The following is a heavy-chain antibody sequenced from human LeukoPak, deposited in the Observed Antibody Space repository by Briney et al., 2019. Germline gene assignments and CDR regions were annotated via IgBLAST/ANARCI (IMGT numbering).Heavy chain of an antibody. CDR2: INSDGSST. V-gene: IGHV3-74*01. CDR3: ASLDY. J-gene: IGHJ4*02. CDR1: GFTFSIYW. Sequence: GSLRLSCAASGFTFSIYWVHWVRQAPGEGLVWVSSINSDGSSTSYADSVKGRFTISRDNAKNTLYLQMNTLRAEDTAVYYCASLDYWGQGTPVTVSS.